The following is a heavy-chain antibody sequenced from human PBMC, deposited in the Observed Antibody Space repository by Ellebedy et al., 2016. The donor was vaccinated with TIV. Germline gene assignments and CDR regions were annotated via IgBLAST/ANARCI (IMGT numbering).Heavy chain of an antibody. CDR1: GFTFSTYA. V-gene: IGHV3-66*01. D-gene: IGHD1-26*01. CDR2: IYSDGAT. Sequence: GESLKISCAASGFTFSTYAMNWVRQAPGKGLEWLSAIYSDGATYYADSVKHRLTISRDNSKNTVSLQMNSLRAEDTAVYYCAKGVGATWYRGFDSWGQGTLVTVSS. CDR3: AKGVGATWYRGFDS. J-gene: IGHJ4*02.